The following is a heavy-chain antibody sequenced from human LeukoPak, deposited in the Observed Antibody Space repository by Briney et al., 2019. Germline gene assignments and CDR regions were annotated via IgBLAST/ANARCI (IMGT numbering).Heavy chain of an antibody. V-gene: IGHV4-59*07. D-gene: IGHD1-26*01. Sequence: SDTLSLTCTVSGGSISRDYWSWIRQPPGKGLEWIGYIYYSGSTNYNPSLKSRVTISVDTSKNQFFLKLSSVTAADTAVYYCARSLVGVPYYFDYWGQGTLVTVSS. J-gene: IGHJ4*02. CDR2: IYYSGST. CDR3: ARSLVGVPYYFDY. CDR1: GGSISRDY.